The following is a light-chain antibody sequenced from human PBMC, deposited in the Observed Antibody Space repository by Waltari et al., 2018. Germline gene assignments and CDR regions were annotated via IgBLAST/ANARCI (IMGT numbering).Light chain of an antibody. V-gene: IGLV4-69*02. J-gene: IGLJ2*01. CDR1: SAHSHFA. Sequence: QVSLTQPPSASASLGASVKLTCTLNSAHSHFATAWHQRQPGKGPRFLMTLNSDGSYIKGDGIPDRIAGSSSGAERYLIISSLQFEDEADYYCQTWGTGIFWTFGGGTKLTVL. CDR2: LNSDGSY. CDR3: QTWGTGIFWT.